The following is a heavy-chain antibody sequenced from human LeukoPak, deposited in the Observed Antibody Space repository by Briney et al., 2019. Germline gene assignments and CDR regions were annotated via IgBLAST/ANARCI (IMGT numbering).Heavy chain of an antibody. V-gene: IGHV3-7*01. CDR3: ARDGGYSGYAYYYYGMDV. Sequence: GGSLRLSCAASGFTFSSYWMSWVRQAPGKGLEWVANIKQDGSEKYYVDSVKGRFTISRDNAKNSLYLQMNSLRAEDTAVYYCARDGGYSGYAYYYYGMDVWGQGTTVTVSS. D-gene: IGHD5-12*01. J-gene: IGHJ6*02. CDR2: IKQDGSEK. CDR1: GFTFSSYW.